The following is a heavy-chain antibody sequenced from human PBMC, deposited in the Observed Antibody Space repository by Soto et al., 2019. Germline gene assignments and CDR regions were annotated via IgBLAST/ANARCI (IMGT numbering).Heavy chain of an antibody. CDR1: GFTFSSYE. J-gene: IGHJ6*02. V-gene: IGHV3-48*03. D-gene: IGHD3-22*01. Sequence: TGGSLRLSCAASGFTFSSYEMNWVRQAPGKGLEWVSYISSSGSTIYYADSVKGRFTISRDNAKNSLYLQMNSLRAEDTAVYYCAVWSSGYFLPYYYYGMDVWGQGTTVTVSS. CDR2: ISSSGSTI. CDR3: AVWSSGYFLPYYYYGMDV.